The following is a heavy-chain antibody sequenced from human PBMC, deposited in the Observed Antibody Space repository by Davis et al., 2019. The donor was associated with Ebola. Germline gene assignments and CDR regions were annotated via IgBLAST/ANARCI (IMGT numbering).Heavy chain of an antibody. CDR1: GFTFSSYA. D-gene: IGHD5-24*01. CDR3: AKDSRQRWLQSPLQH. CDR2: ISYDGSNK. Sequence: GESLKISCAASGFTFSSYAMHWVRQAPGKGLEWVAVISYDGSNKYYADSVKGRFTISRDNSKNTLYLQMNSLRAEDTAVYYCAKDSRQRWLQSPLQHWGQGTLVTVSS. V-gene: IGHV3-30-3*01. J-gene: IGHJ1*01.